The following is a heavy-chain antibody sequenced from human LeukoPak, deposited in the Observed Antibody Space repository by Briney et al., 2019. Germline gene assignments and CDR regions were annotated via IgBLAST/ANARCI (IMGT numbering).Heavy chain of an antibody. CDR2: ISSSSSTI. D-gene: IGHD2-15*01. Sequence: GGSLRLSCAASGFTFSSYSMNWVRQAPGKGLEWVSYISSSSSTIYYADSVKGRFTISRDNSKNTLHLQMNSLRAEDTAVYYCARAPSIYCSGGSCPGAFDIWGQGTMVTVSS. CDR1: GFTFSSYS. J-gene: IGHJ3*02. V-gene: IGHV3-48*01. CDR3: ARAPSIYCSGGSCPGAFDI.